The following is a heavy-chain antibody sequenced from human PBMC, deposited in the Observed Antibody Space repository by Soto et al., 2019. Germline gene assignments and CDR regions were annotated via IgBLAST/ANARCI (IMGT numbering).Heavy chain of an antibody. Sequence: GGSLRLSCAASGFTFDTYDMRWVRQAPGKGLEWVATISGSGENSWYADSVKGRFTISRDNSKKTVYLELSSLRVDDTAVFYCGTVAAERHIDNWGQGTQVTVSS. CDR2: ISGSGENS. V-gene: IGHV3-23*01. CDR3: GTVAAERHIDN. CDR1: GFTFDTYD. D-gene: IGHD6-25*01. J-gene: IGHJ4*02.